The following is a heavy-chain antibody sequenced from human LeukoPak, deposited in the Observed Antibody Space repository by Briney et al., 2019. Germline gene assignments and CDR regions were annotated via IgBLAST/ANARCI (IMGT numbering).Heavy chain of an antibody. CDR3: ARGDCSSTSCYTPDY. Sequence: ASVKVSCKASGGTFSSYAISWVRQAPGQGLEWMGGIIPIFGTANYAQKFQGRVTITADESTSTAYMELSSLRSGDTAVYYCARGDCSSTSCYTPDYWGQGTLVTVSS. D-gene: IGHD2-2*02. CDR2: IIPIFGTA. CDR1: GGTFSSYA. V-gene: IGHV1-69*13. J-gene: IGHJ4*02.